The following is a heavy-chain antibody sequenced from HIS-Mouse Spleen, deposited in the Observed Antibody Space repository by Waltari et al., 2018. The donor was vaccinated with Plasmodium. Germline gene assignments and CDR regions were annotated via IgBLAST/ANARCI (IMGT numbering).Heavy chain of an antibody. CDR1: GGSISSSSSY. Sequence: QLQLQESGPGLVKPSETLSLTCTVSGGSISSSSSYWGWFRQPPGKGLEWIGSIYYSGSTYYNPSLKSRVTISVDTSKNQFSLKLSSVTAADTAVYYCARDRITGTSYFDYWGQGTLVTVSS. CDR3: ARDRITGTSYFDY. CDR2: IYYSGST. J-gene: IGHJ4*02. D-gene: IGHD1-7*01. V-gene: IGHV4-39*07.